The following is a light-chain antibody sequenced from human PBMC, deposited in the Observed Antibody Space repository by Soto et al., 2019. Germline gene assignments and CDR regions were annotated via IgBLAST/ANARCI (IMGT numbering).Light chain of an antibody. CDR1: QTISSGF. Sequence: EIVLTQSPGILYLSPGDRATLSCRASQTISSGFLAWYQQKVGQAPRLLIYDASNRATGVPDRFSGSGSGTDFTLTISRLEPEDFAVYYCQQYGRSLGFAFGGGTKVDIK. CDR2: DAS. J-gene: IGKJ4*01. V-gene: IGKV3-20*01. CDR3: QQYGRSLGFA.